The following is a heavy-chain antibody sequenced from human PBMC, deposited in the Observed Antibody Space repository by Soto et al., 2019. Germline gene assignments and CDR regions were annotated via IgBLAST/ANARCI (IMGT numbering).Heavy chain of an antibody. CDR2: IIPIFGTA. J-gene: IGHJ6*02. CDR3: ARDEGTAMVPGYYYGMDV. D-gene: IGHD5-18*01. CDR1: GGTFSSYA. V-gene: IGHV1-69*13. Sequence: ASVKVSCKASGGTFSSYAISWVRQAPGQGLEWMGGIIPIFGTANYAQKFQGRVTITADESTSTAYMELSSLRSEDTAVYYCARDEGTAMVPGYYYGMDVWGQGTTVTVSS.